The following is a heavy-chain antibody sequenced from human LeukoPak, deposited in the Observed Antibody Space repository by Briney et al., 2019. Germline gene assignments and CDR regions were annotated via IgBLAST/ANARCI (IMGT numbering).Heavy chain of an antibody. Sequence: GGSLRLSCAASGFTFSSYVMHWVRQPPGKGLEWVAVISYDGSNEHYVDSVKGRFTISRDNSKNTLYVQMNSLRAGDTAVYYCARSGDTNRNWFDPWGQGTLVTVSS. D-gene: IGHD1-14*01. CDR1: GFTFSSYV. V-gene: IGHV3-30-3*01. CDR2: ISYDGSNE. CDR3: ARSGDTNRNWFDP. J-gene: IGHJ5*02.